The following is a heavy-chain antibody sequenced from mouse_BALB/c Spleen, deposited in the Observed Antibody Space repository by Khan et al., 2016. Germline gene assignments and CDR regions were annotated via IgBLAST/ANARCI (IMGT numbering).Heavy chain of an antibody. CDR2: IDPSNGNT. CDR3: ANGGRYFDV. Sequence: VQLQQSGAELVKPGASVKLSCTASGFNIKDTYMHWVKQRPEQGLEWIGRIDPSNGNTNYDPNFQGKSTITVDTSSNTAYLQLSSLTSEDNADYYYANGGRYFDVLCGATTVIISS. CDR1: GFNIKDTY. J-gene: IGHJ1*01. V-gene: IGHV14-3*02.